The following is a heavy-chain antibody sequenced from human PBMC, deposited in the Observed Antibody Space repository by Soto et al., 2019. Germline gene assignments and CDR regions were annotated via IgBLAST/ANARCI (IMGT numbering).Heavy chain of an antibody. D-gene: IGHD3-3*01. CDR2: FDPEDGET. Sequence: ASVQVSWSHSGYTLTELSRHCVRQAAGKGLEWMGGFDPEDGETIYAQKFQGRVTMTEDTSTDTAYMELSSLRSEDTAVYYCATSDDFWSGRDAFDIWGQGTMVPVSS. V-gene: IGHV1-24*01. CDR3: ATSDDFWSGRDAFDI. J-gene: IGHJ3*02. CDR1: GYTLTELS.